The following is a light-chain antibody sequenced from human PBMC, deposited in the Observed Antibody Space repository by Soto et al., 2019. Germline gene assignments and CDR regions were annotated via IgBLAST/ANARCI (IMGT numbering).Light chain of an antibody. CDR2: GNS. CDR3: QSYDSSLSGSV. V-gene: IGLV1-40*01. Sequence: QLVLTQPPSVSGAPGQRVTISCTGSSSNIGAGYDVHWYQQLPGTAPKLLIYGNSNRPSGVPDLFSGSKSGTSASLAITGLQAEDEADYYCQSYDSSLSGSVFGGGTKLTVL. CDR1: SSNIGAGYD. J-gene: IGLJ2*01.